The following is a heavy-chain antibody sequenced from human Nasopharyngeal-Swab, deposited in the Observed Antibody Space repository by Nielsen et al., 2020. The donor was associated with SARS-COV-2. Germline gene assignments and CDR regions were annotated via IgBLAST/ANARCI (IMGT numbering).Heavy chain of an antibody. CDR2: IIPIFGTA. CDR3: ASSYCGGDCYSPTVYYYGMDV. D-gene: IGHD2-21*02. Sequence: SVKVSCKASGYTFTYRYLHWVRQAPGQALEWMGGIIPIFGTANYAQKFQGRVTITADESTSTAYMELSSLRSEDTAVYYCASSYCGGDCYSPTVYYYGMDVWGQGTTVTVSS. J-gene: IGHJ6*02. CDR1: GYTFTYRY. V-gene: IGHV1-69*13.